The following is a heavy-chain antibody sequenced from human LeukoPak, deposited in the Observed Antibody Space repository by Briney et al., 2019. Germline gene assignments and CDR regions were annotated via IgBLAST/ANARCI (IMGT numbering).Heavy chain of an antibody. D-gene: IGHD2-2*01. Sequence: GGSLRLSCAASGFTFSSYAMSWVRQAPGKGLEWVSAISGSGGSTYYADSVKGRFTISRDNSKNTLWLQMNSLKGEDTTVYYCAKVGCSSTSCYAGAFDIWGQGTMVTVSS. CDR2: ISGSGGST. J-gene: IGHJ3*02. CDR3: AKVGCSSTSCYAGAFDI. V-gene: IGHV3-23*01. CDR1: GFTFSSYA.